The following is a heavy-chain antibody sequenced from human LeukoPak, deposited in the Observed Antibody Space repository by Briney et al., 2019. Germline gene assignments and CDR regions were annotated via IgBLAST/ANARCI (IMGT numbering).Heavy chain of an antibody. Sequence: GASVKVSCKASGYTFTSYGISWVRQAPGQGLEWMGWISAYNGNTNYAQKLQGRVTMTTDTSTSTAYMELRSLRPDDTAVYYCARDHLEYSSSSGWFDPWGQGTLVTVSS. CDR2: ISAYNGNT. CDR1: GYTFTSYG. V-gene: IGHV1-18*01. J-gene: IGHJ5*02. CDR3: ARDHLEYSSSSGWFDP. D-gene: IGHD6-6*01.